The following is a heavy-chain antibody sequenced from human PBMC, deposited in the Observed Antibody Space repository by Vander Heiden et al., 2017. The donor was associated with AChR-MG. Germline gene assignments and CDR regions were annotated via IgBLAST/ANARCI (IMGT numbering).Heavy chain of an antibody. CDR2: IYHSGST. CDR1: GYSISSGYS. J-gene: IGHJ6*02. D-gene: IGHD6-6*01. Sequence: QVQLQESGPGLVKPSETLSLTCAVSGYSISSGYSWGWIRQPPGKGLEWIGSIYHSGSTYYNPSLKSRVTISVDTSKNQFSLKLSSVTAADTAAYYCASASGNYGMDVWGQGTTVTVSS. CDR3: ASASGNYGMDV. V-gene: IGHV4-38-2*01.